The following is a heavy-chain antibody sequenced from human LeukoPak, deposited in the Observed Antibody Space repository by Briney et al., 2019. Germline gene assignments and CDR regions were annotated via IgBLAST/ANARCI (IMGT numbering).Heavy chain of an antibody. CDR3: ARLGRGYSYGQSGLDY. D-gene: IGHD5-18*01. J-gene: IGHJ4*02. CDR2: IYTSGST. CDR1: GGSISSYY. Sequence: SETLSLTCTVSGGSISSYYWSWIRQPAGKGLEWIGRIYTSGSTNYNPSLKSRVTMSVDTSKNQFSLKLSSVTAADTAVYYCARLGRGYSYGQSGLDYWGQGTLVTVSS. V-gene: IGHV4-4*07.